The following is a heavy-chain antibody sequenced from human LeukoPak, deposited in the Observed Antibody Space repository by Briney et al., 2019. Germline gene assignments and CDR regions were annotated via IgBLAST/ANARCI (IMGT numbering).Heavy chain of an antibody. Sequence: PGGSLRLSCAASGFTFSSYAMSWVRQAPGKGLEWVTAISGSGGSTYYADSVKGRFTISRDNSKNTLYLQMNSLRAEDTAVYYCAKDQDPIYSHFDYWGQGTLVTVSS. D-gene: IGHD2-15*01. CDR3: AKDQDPIYSHFDY. J-gene: IGHJ4*02. CDR1: GFTFSSYA. CDR2: ISGSGGST. V-gene: IGHV3-23*01.